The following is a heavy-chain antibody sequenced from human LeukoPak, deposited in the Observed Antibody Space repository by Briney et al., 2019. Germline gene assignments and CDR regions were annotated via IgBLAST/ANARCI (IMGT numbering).Heavy chain of an antibody. D-gene: IGHD4-11*01. Sequence: SETLSLXCTVSGGSISSYYWSWIRQPPGKVLEWIGYIYYSGSTNYNPSLKSRVTISVDTSKNQFSLKLSSVTAADTAVYYCARGKDSNYSYYYYYYMDVWGKGTTVTVSS. CDR3: ARGKDSNYSYYYYYYMDV. J-gene: IGHJ6*03. CDR2: IYYSGST. CDR1: GGSISSYY. V-gene: IGHV4-59*01.